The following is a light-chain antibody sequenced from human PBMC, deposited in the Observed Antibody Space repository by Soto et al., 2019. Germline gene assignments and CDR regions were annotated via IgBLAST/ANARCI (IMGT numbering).Light chain of an antibody. CDR3: QLYGTSPKP. Sequence: EIVLTQSPGTLSLSPGERATLSCRASQTVSSNYLAWYQQEPGQAPRLLIYAASTRATGIPDRFSGSGSGTDFTLSISRLEPEDFAVYYCQLYGTSPKPFGQGTKVEIK. CDR2: AAS. V-gene: IGKV3-20*01. CDR1: QTVSSNY. J-gene: IGKJ1*01.